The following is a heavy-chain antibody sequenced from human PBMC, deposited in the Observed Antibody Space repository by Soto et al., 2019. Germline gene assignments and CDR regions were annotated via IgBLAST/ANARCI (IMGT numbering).Heavy chain of an antibody. V-gene: IGHV3-21*01. CDR1: GFTFSSYS. J-gene: IGHJ4*02. Sequence: PGGSLRLSCAASGFTFSSYSMNWVRQAPGKGLEWVSSISSSSSYIYYADSVKGRFTISRDNAKNSLYLQMNSLRAEDTAVYYCARGGVEMATTYYFDYWGQGTLVTV. CDR2: ISSSSSYI. D-gene: IGHD5-12*01. CDR3: ARGGVEMATTYYFDY.